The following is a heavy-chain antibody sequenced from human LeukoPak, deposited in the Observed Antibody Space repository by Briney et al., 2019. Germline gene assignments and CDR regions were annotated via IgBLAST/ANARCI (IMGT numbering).Heavy chain of an antibody. J-gene: IGHJ3*02. V-gene: IGHV3-21*01. CDR1: GFTFSSYS. Sequence: GGSLRLSCAASGFTFSSYSMNWVRQAPGKGLEWVSSISSSSSYIYDADSVKGRFTTSRDNAKNSLYLQMNSLRAEDTAVYYCASKYLDDAFDIWGQGTMVTVSS. CDR3: ASKYLDDAFDI. D-gene: IGHD2-2*01. CDR2: ISSSSSYI.